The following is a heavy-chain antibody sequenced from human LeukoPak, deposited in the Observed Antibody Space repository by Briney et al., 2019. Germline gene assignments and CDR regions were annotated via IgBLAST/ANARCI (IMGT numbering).Heavy chain of an antibody. J-gene: IGHJ4*02. V-gene: IGHV1-2*06. CDR2: INPNSGDT. D-gene: IGHD2-2*01. Sequence: EASVRVSCKTSGYTFTDYYVHWVRQAPGQGLEWMGRINPNSGDTSYAQSFQGRVSMTRDRSISTAYMELSRLGSDDTAMFYCARDRVGCSSTGCLFEHWGQGTQVSVSS. CDR3: ARDRVGCSSTGCLFEH. CDR1: GYTFTDYY.